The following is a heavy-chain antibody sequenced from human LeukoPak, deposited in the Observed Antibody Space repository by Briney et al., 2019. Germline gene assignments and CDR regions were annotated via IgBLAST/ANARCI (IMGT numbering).Heavy chain of an antibody. Sequence: PGGSLRLSCAASGFTFSSYAMHWVRQAPGKGLEWVAVISFDGSNKYYADSVKGRFTISRDNSKNTLYLQMNSLRAEDTAVYYCARSRGYCSGGSCYGVGYYYGMDVWGQGTTVTVSS. CDR3: ARSRGYCSGGSCYGVGYYYGMDV. V-gene: IGHV3-30-3*01. CDR1: GFTFSSYA. D-gene: IGHD2-15*01. CDR2: ISFDGSNK. J-gene: IGHJ6*02.